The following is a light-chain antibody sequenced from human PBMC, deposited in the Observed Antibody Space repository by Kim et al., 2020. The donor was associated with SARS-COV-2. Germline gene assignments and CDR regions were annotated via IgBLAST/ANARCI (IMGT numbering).Light chain of an antibody. Sequence: GTTVTISCARSSGSIASNYLQWYQQRPGRAPTTGIYEDNPRPSGVPDRFSGSIDSSSNSASLTISGLKTDDEADYYCQSYDSSNVVFGGGTQLTVL. CDR1: SGSIASNY. V-gene: IGLV6-57*03. CDR2: EDN. CDR3: QSYDSSNVV. J-gene: IGLJ2*01.